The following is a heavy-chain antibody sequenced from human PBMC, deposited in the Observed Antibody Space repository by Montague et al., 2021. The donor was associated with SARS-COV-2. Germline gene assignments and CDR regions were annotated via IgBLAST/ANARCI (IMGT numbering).Heavy chain of an antibody. D-gene: IGHD2-2*01. Sequence: SETLSLTCAVSGGSISSDNWWSWARQSPGKGLEWIGEIFHSGSTNYNPSLKSRVTMSVDKSKNDFSLKLSPVTAADTAMYYCAREKRHYCSSTSCYDNYYYYYGMDVWGQGTTVTVSS. CDR2: IFHSGST. CDR1: GGSISSDNW. V-gene: IGHV4-4*02. J-gene: IGHJ6*02. CDR3: AREKRHYCSSTSCYDNYYYYYGMDV.